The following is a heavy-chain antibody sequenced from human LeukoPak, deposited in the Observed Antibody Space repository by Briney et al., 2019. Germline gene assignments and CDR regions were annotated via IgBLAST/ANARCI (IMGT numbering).Heavy chain of an antibody. CDR3: ARDGGGEELLDYFDY. J-gene: IGHJ4*02. Sequence: GGSLRLSCAASGFTFSSYGMHWVRQAPGNGLEWVAVIWYDGSNKYYADSVKGRFTISRDNSKNTLYLQMNSLRAEDTAVYYCARDGGGEELLDYFDYWGQGTLVTVSS. CDR2: IWYDGSNK. D-gene: IGHD1-26*01. CDR1: GFTFSSYG. V-gene: IGHV3-33*01.